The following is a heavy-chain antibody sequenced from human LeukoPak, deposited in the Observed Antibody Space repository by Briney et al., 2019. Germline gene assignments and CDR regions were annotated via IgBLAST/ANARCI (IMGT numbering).Heavy chain of an antibody. CDR2: IIPIFGTA. CDR3: ARGIAAAGPYYYGMDV. J-gene: IGHJ6*02. D-gene: IGHD6-13*01. V-gene: IGHV1-69*13. CDR1: GGTFIIYA. Sequence: ASVKVSCKASGGTFIIYAISWVRQAPGQGLEWMGGIIPIFGTANYAQKFQGRVTITADESTSTAYMELSSLRSEDTAVYYCARGIAAAGPYYYGMDVWGQGTTVTVSS.